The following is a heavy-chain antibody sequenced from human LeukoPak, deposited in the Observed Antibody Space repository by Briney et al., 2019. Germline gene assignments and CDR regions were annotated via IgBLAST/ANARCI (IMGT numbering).Heavy chain of an antibody. Sequence: GGSLRLSCAASGFTFSSYDMTWVRQAPGKGLQWVGRIKGKTDGGTTEYAAPVKGRFTISRDDSKNTLYLQMNSLKTEDTAVYYCTTDEWNWGQGTLVTVSS. CDR3: TTDEWN. CDR1: GFTFSSYD. J-gene: IGHJ4*02. CDR2: IKGKTDGGTT. V-gene: IGHV3-15*01. D-gene: IGHD3-3*01.